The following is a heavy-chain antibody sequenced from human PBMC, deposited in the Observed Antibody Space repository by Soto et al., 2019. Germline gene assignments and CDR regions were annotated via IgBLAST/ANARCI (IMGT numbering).Heavy chain of an antibody. CDR1: GFTFGDYV. V-gene: IGHV3-49*03. Sequence: GGSLRLSCTASGFTFGDYVMSWFRQAPGMRLEWVASISGTPRGGTTEYAASVKGKFTISRDDSSSIAYLQMNGLGTEDTAIYGRVRSGHRGQFQREPVRGRVNGKGDSILEGGIVVGGPSVIDVCEPLQSLPWG. CDR3: VRSGHRGQFQREPVRGRVNGKGDSILEGGIVVGGPSVIDVCEPLQSLP. J-gene: IGHJ5*02. D-gene: IGHD2-15*01. CDR2: ISGTPRGGTT.